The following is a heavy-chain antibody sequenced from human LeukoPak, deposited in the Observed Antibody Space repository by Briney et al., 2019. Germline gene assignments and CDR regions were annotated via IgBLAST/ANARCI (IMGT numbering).Heavy chain of an antibody. D-gene: IGHD3-22*01. J-gene: IGHJ4*02. Sequence: SETLSLTCAVSGGSISSGGYSWSWIRQPPGKGLEWIGYIYHSGSTYYNPSLKSRVTISVYRSKNQFSLKLSSVTAADTAVYYCARASYDGYFDYWGQGTLVTVSS. CDR1: GGSISSGGYS. CDR2: IYHSGST. CDR3: ARASYDGYFDY. V-gene: IGHV4-30-2*01.